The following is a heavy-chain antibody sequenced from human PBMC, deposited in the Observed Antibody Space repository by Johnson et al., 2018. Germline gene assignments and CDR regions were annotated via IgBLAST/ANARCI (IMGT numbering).Heavy chain of an antibody. V-gene: IGHV3-48*02. Sequence: QLVESGGGLVQPGGSLRLSCAASGFTFSTYSMNWVRQAPGRGLEWVSSISSSSTTIYYADSVKGRFTISRDNAKNSLYLQMNSLRDEDTAVYYCAKGCHYDSSGYYSGLDYFHHWGRGTLVTVSS. CDR1: GFTFSTYS. J-gene: IGHJ1*01. CDR2: ISSSSTTI. CDR3: AKGCHYDSSGYYSGLDYFHH. D-gene: IGHD3-22*01.